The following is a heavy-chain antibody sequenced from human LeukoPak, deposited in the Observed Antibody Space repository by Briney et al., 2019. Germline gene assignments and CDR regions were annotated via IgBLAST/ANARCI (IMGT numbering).Heavy chain of an antibody. Sequence: ASVKVSCKASGYTFTSYGISWVRQAPGQGLEWMGWISAYNGNTNHAQKLQGRVTMTTDTSTSTAYMELRSLRSDDTAVYYCARGDELGYHYDSSGYSDYWGQGTLVTVSS. CDR1: GYTFTSYG. J-gene: IGHJ4*02. V-gene: IGHV1-18*01. CDR3: ARGDELGYHYDSSGYSDY. D-gene: IGHD3-22*01. CDR2: ISAYNGNT.